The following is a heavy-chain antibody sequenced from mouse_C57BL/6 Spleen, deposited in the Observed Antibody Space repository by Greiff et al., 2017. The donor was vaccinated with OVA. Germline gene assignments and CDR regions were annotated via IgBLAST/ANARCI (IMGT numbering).Heavy chain of an antibody. CDR3: ARGGYGYDVNWFAY. Sequence: QVQLQQPGAELVKPGASVKMSCKASGYTFTSYWITWVKQRPGQGLEWIGDIYPGSGSTNYNEKFKSKATLTVDTSSSTAYMQLSSLTSEDSAVYYCARGGYGYDVNWFAYWGQGTLVTVSA. CDR2: IYPGSGST. V-gene: IGHV1-55*01. J-gene: IGHJ3*01. D-gene: IGHD2-2*01. CDR1: GYTFTSYW.